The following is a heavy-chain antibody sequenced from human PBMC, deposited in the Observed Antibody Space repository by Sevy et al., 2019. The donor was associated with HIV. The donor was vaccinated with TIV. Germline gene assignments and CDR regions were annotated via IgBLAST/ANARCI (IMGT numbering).Heavy chain of an antibody. J-gene: IGHJ6*02. CDR2: IYSGGST. Sequence: GGSLRLSCAASGFTVSSNYMSWVRQAPGKGLEWVSVIYSGGSTYYADSVKGRFTISRDNSKNTLYLKMNSLRAEDTAVNYCARVEYSSSWSPSYYYGMDVWGQGTTVTVSS. D-gene: IGHD6-13*01. CDR3: ARVEYSSSWSPSYYYGMDV. V-gene: IGHV3-53*01. CDR1: GFTVSSNY.